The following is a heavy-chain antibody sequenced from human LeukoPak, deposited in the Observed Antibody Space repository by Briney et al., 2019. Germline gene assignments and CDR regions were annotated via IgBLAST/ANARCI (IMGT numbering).Heavy chain of an antibody. CDR2: ISASGDTT. Sequence: PGGSLRLSCAASGFPFSAYAMSWVRQAPGKGLEWVPAISASGDTTYYADSVRGRFTISRDNSKNTLYLQMNSLRAEDTALYYCAKVYRDVAAQLVDYWGQGTLVTVSS. D-gene: IGHD6-6*01. V-gene: IGHV3-23*01. J-gene: IGHJ4*02. CDR1: GFPFSAYA. CDR3: AKVYRDVAAQLVDY.